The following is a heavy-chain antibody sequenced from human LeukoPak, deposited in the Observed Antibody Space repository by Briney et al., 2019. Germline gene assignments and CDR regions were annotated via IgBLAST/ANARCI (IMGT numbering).Heavy chain of an antibody. CDR2: IIPILGIA. Sequence: ASVKVSCKASGGTFSSYTTSWVRQAPGQGLEWMGRIIPILGIANYAQKFQGRVTITADKSTSTAYMELSSLRSEDTAVYYCARDLTAVAGPPLALYGVDVWGQGTTVTVSS. J-gene: IGHJ6*02. CDR1: GGTFSSYT. V-gene: IGHV1-69*04. CDR3: ARDLTAVAGPPLALYGVDV. D-gene: IGHD6-19*01.